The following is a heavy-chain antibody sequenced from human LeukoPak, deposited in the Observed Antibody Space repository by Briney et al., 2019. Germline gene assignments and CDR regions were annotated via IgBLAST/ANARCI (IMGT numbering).Heavy chain of an antibody. D-gene: IGHD4-17*01. J-gene: IGHJ4*02. V-gene: IGHV3-21*01. CDR2: ISSSSSYI. Sequence: GGSLRLSCAASGFTFSSYSMNWVRQAPGKGLELVSSISSSSSYIYYADSVKGRFTISRDNAKNSLYLQMNSLRADDTAVYYCARYLGYGDYGTIDYWGQGTLVTVSS. CDR1: GFTFSSYS. CDR3: ARYLGYGDYGTIDY.